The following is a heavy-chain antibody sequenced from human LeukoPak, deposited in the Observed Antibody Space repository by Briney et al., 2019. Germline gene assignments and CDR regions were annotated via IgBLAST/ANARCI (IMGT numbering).Heavy chain of an antibody. Sequence: TSETLSLTCTVSGGSISSYYWSWIRQPPGKGLEWIGYIYYSGSTNYNPSLKSRVTISVDTSKNQFSLKLSSVTAADTAVYYCARAYSSGWYGKDAFDIWGQGTMVTVSS. V-gene: IGHV4-59*01. J-gene: IGHJ3*02. CDR1: GGSISSYY. CDR3: ARAYSSGWYGKDAFDI. D-gene: IGHD6-19*01. CDR2: IYYSGST.